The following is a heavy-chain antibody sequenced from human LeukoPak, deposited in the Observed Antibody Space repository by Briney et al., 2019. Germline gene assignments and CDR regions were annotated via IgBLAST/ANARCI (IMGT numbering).Heavy chain of an antibody. CDR1: GYTFTTHW. D-gene: IGHD3-22*01. V-gene: IGHV5-51*01. CDR3: ARLFDSSGYYTDWYFDL. J-gene: IGHJ2*01. CDR2: IFPGDSDT. Sequence: GESLKISCKGSGYTFTTHWIAWVRQMPGKGLEWMGIIFPGDSDTTYSPSFEGQVTISADKSINTAYLQWSSLKASDTAMYYCARLFDSSGYYTDWYFDLWGRGTLVTVSS.